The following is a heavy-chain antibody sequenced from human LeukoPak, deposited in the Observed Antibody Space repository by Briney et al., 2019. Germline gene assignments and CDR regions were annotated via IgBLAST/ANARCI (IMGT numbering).Heavy chain of an antibody. CDR3: ATIRVGASQLFDY. Sequence: ATVKISCKASGYTFTDNYIHWVQQAPGKGLEWMGRVDPEDGERIYAEKFQGRVTITADTSTDTAYMELSSLRSEDTALYYCATIRVGASQLFDYWGQGTLVTVSS. J-gene: IGHJ4*02. CDR2: VDPEDGER. D-gene: IGHD1-26*01. CDR1: GYTFTDNY. V-gene: IGHV1-69-2*01.